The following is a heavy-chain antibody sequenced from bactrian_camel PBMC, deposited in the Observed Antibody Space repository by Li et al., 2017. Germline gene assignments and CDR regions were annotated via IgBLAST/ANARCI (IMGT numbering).Heavy chain of an antibody. D-gene: IGHD6*01. CDR3: AAVRYGVTWYPLCRARSADFGY. J-gene: IGHJ6*01. CDR1: GYTYSSNC. V-gene: IGHV3S53*01. CDR2: IRTGV. Sequence: HVQLVESGGGSVQPGGSLRLSCDASGYTYSSNCMGWFRQAPGKEREEVATIRTGVVDSVKGRFAISQDNVQNTLYLQMNSLKPEDTALYYCAAVRYGVTWYPLCRARSADFGYWGQGTQVTVS.